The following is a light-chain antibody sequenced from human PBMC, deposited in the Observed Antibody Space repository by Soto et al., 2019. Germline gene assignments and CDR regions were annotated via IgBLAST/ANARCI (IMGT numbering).Light chain of an antibody. V-gene: IGKV3-20*01. Sequence: EIVLTQSPGTLSLSPGERATLSCRASQSVSSSYLAWYQQKPGQAPRLLIYGASSRATGIPDRFSVSASGTHFTLPISRQQPEDFALYYCQHYRTSALFGPGTKVDIK. CDR3: QHYRTSAL. J-gene: IGKJ3*01. CDR2: GAS. CDR1: QSVSSSY.